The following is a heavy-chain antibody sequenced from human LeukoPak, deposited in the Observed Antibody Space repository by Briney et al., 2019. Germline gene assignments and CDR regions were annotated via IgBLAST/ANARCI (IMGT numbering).Heavy chain of an antibody. Sequence: GRSLRLSCAASGVTFSSYGMHWVRQAPGKGLEWVAVISYDGSNKYYADSVKGRFTISRDNSKNTLYLQMNSLRAEDTAVYYCAKDQGGGYCSSTSCYMDWFDPWGQGTLVTVSS. CDR2: ISYDGSNK. CDR3: AKDQGGGYCSSTSCYMDWFDP. J-gene: IGHJ5*02. CDR1: GVTFSSYG. D-gene: IGHD2-2*02. V-gene: IGHV3-30*18.